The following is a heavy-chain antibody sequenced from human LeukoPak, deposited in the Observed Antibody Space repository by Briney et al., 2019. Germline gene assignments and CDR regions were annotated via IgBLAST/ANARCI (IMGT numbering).Heavy chain of an antibody. D-gene: IGHD5-12*01. CDR1: GYTFTGYY. J-gene: IGHJ4*02. CDR2: INPNSGGT. CDR3: ARAGGYSGYDYATDFGY. V-gene: IGHV1-2*06. Sequence: RASVKVSCKASGYTFTGYYMHWVRQAPGQGLEWMGRINPNSGGTNYAQKFQGRVTMTRVTSISTAYMELSRLRSDDTAVYYCARAGGYSGYDYATDFGYWGQGTLVTVSS.